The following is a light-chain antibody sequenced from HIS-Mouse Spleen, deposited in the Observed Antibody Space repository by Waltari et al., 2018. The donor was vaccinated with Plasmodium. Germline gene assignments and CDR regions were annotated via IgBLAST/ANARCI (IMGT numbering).Light chain of an antibody. CDR3: QSADSSGTPNWV. CDR1: ALPKQY. V-gene: IGLV3-25*03. J-gene: IGLJ3*02. Sequence: SYELTQPPSVSVSPGQTARITCSGDALPKQYAYWYQQKPGQAPVLGTYKDMERPSGIPERFSGSSSGTTVTLTISGVQAEDEADYYCQSADSSGTPNWVFGGGTKLTVL. CDR2: KDM.